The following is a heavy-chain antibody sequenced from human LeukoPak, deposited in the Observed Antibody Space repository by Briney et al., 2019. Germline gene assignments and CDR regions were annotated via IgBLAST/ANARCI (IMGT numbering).Heavy chain of an antibody. J-gene: IGHJ4*02. D-gene: IGHD3-10*01. CDR3: ARAMVRGVIIFDY. CDR2: INPNSGGT. Sequence: ASVKVSCKASGYTFTGYYMHWVRQAPGQGLGWMGWINPNSGGTNYAQKFQGRVTMTRDTSISTAYMELSRLRSDDTAVYYCARAMVRGVIIFDYWGQGTLVTVSS. V-gene: IGHV1-2*02. CDR1: GYTFTGYY.